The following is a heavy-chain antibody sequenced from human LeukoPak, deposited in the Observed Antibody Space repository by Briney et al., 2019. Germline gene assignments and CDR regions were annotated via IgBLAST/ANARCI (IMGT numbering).Heavy chain of an antibody. CDR1: GFTFSSYA. CDR3: AKEGYGDYVVLNY. CDR2: ISGSGGST. D-gene: IGHD4-17*01. Sequence: AGGSLRLSCAASGFTFSSYAMSGVRQAPGKGLEWVSAISGSGGSTYYADSVKVRFTISRDNSKNTLYLQMNSLRAEDTAVYYCAKEGYGDYVVLNYWGQGTLVTVSS. V-gene: IGHV3-23*01. J-gene: IGHJ4*02.